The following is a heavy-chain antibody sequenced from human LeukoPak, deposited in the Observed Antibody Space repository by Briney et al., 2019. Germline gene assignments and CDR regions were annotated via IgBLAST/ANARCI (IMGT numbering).Heavy chain of an antibody. CDR3: ARDGCSSTRCSAGGNWFDP. V-gene: IGHV1-46*01. CDR1: GYLFTSYH. CDR2: IDPTGGST. Sequence: GASVKVSCKASGYLFTSYHMHWVRQAPGQGLEWMGIIDPTGGSTTYPQRFQGRVTMTRDTSTSTVYMELSSLRSEDTAMYYCARDGCSSTRCSAGGNWFDPWGQGTLVTVSS. J-gene: IGHJ5*02. D-gene: IGHD2-2*01.